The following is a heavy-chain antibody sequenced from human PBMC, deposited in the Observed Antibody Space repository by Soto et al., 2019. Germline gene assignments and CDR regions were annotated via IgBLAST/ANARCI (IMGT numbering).Heavy chain of an antibody. V-gene: IGHV4-39*01. J-gene: IGHJ6*03. CDR2: IYYSGST. CDR1: GGSISSSSYY. D-gene: IGHD1-1*01. CDR3: ARVRGTVGYHYYYMDG. Sequence: SETLSLTCTVSGGSISSSSYYWGWIRQPPGKGLEWIGSIYYSGSTYYNPSLKSRVTIFVDTSKNQFSLKLSSLTAADTAVYYCARVRGTVGYHYYYMDGWGKGPTVTVSS.